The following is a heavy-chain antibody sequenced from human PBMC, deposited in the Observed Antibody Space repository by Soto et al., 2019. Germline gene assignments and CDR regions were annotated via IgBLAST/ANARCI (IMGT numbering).Heavy chain of an antibody. CDR1: GGSISSYY. V-gene: IGHV4-59*01. D-gene: IGHD2-2*01. CDR2: IYYSGST. Sequence: ETLSLTCTVSGGSISSYYWSWIRQPPGKGLEWIGYIYYSGSTNYNPSLKSRVTISVDTSKNQFSLKLSSVTAADTAVYYCAKDRIRRPLPAPHYPGQATWGSGAS. J-gene: IGHJ4*02. CDR3: AKDRIRRPLPAPHY.